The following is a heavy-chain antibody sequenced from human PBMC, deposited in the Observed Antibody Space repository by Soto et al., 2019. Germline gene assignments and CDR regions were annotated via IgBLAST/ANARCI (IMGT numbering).Heavy chain of an antibody. V-gene: IGHV1-69*02. Sequence: QVQLVQSGAEVQKPGSSVKVSCKASGGTFSSYTFDWVRQAPGQGLEWMGRIIPMLGVTHYAQKFQGRVTTAADKSASAAYMELSSLTSEDTAVYCCARGTVTIFGVVTPPDYWGQGTLVTVSS. CDR3: ARGTVTIFGVVTPPDY. D-gene: IGHD3-3*01. J-gene: IGHJ4*02. CDR2: IIPMLGVT. CDR1: GGTFSSYT.